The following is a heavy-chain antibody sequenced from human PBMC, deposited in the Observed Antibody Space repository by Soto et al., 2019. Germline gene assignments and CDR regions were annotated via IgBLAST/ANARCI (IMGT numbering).Heavy chain of an antibody. J-gene: IGHJ4*02. V-gene: IGHV4-59*01. CDR2: IHYSGSA. CDR3: ARENYYDY. CDR1: GGSTSNYY. Sequence: QVQLQESGPGLVKPSETLSLTCTVSGGSTSNYYWGWIRQPPGKVLEWIGYIHYSGSANNNPSRRGRVTISLDTSKYQFSLRLTSVTAADTAVYYCARENYYDYWGQGTLVIVSS.